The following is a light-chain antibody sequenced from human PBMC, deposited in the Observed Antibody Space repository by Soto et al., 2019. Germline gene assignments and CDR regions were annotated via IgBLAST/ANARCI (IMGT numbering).Light chain of an antibody. CDR2: RDS. CDR1: TSNIGDNF. J-gene: IGLJ3*02. CDR3: AAWDDSLRGWV. Sequence: QSVLTQPPSASGTPGQRVTISCSGTTSNIGDNFVYWFQQIPGTAPKLLILRDSQRPSGVPDRFSGSKAGTSASLTISGLRSEDDAYYYCAAWDDSLRGWVFGGGTKLTVL. V-gene: IGLV1-47*01.